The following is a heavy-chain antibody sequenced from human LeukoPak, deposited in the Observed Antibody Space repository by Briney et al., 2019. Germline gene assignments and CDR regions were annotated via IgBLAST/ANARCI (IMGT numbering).Heavy chain of an antibody. CDR1: GYTFTGYY. J-gene: IGHJ5*02. CDR3: ARSKGSGKSGWFDP. D-gene: IGHD3-10*01. V-gene: IGHV1-18*04. CDR2: ISAYNGNT. Sequence: ASVKVSCKASGYTFTGYYMHWVRQAPGQGLEWMGWISAYNGNTNYAQKLQGRVTMTIDASTSTAYMELRSLRSDDTAVYYCARSKGSGKSGWFDPWGQGTLVTVSS.